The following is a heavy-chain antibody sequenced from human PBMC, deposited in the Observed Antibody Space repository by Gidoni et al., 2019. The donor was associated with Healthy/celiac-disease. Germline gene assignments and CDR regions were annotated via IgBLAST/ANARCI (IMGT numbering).Heavy chain of an antibody. J-gene: IGHJ5*02. D-gene: IGHD3-3*01. CDR3: ARVISAIFGVVSNNWFDP. Sequence: ANYAQKFQGRVTITADESTSTAYMELSSLRSEDTAVYYCARVISAIFGVVSNNWFDPWGQGTLVTVSS. CDR2: A. V-gene: IGHV1-69*01.